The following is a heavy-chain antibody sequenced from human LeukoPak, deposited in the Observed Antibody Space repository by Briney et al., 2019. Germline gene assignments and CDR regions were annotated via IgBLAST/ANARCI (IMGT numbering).Heavy chain of an antibody. Sequence: GGSLRLSCAASGFTFSSYSMNWVRQAPGEGLEWVSSISSSSSYIYYADSVKGRFTISRDNAKNSLYLQMNSLRAEDTAVYYCARDLKNGDHFDYWGQGTLVTVSS. CDR3: ARDLKNGDHFDY. J-gene: IGHJ4*02. D-gene: IGHD4-17*01. CDR1: GFTFSSYS. CDR2: ISSSSSYI. V-gene: IGHV3-21*01.